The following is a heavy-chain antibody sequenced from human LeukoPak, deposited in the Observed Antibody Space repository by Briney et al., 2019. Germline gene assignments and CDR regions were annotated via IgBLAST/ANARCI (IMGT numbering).Heavy chain of an antibody. D-gene: IGHD5-24*01. V-gene: IGHV1-69*05. CDR1: GGTFTSYA. Sequence: AVKVSCKASGGTFTSYAISWVRQAPGQGRGWRGRIIPIFGTAHSAQKFQGRVTITTDESTSTAYMELSSLISEDTAVYYCARGGDGYNLGWFDYWGQGTLVTVSS. J-gene: IGHJ4*02. CDR3: ARGGDGYNLGWFDY. CDR2: IIPIFGTA.